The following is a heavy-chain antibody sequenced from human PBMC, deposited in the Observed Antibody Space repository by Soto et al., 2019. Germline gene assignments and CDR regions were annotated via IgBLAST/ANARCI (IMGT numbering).Heavy chain of an antibody. D-gene: IGHD3-3*01. Sequence: GALRLPRAASGFTLRNHWMNWVRQVPGRGMEWVAKIKEDGSSTYFADSVRGRFTISRDNAKNALFLQMNSLRVEDTAIYYCAKDMEWSLDFWGLGALVTVSS. CDR2: IKEDGSST. J-gene: IGHJ4*02. CDR3: AKDMEWSLDF. V-gene: IGHV3-7*01. CDR1: GFTLRNHW.